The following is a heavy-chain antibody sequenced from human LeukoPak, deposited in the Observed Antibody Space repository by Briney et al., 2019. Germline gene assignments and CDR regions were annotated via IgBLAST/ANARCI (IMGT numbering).Heavy chain of an antibody. V-gene: IGHV3-48*01. J-gene: IGHJ4*02. D-gene: IGHD6-19*01. CDR1: GFTFSSYS. Sequence: GGSLRLSCAASGFTFSSYSMNWVRQAPGKGLEWVSYISSSSSTIYYADSVKGRFTISRDNAKNSLYLQMNSLRAEDTAVYYCARVSSSGWLDYWGQGTLVTVSS. CDR3: ARVSSSGWLDY. CDR2: ISSSSSTI.